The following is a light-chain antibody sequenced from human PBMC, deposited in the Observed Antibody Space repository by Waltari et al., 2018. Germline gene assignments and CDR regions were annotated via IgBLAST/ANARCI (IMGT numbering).Light chain of an antibody. J-gene: IGKJ4*01. CDR1: QTVTND. CDR3: QQYSDWIA. V-gene: IGKV3-15*01. CDR2: GAS. Sequence: EIVITQSPAYLSVSPGERATLSCTASQTVTNDLAWYQQKPGQAPKLLIFGASTRATGVPARFSGSGSGTEFTLTIGSVQSEDFAVYYCQQYSDWIAFGGGTKVDLK.